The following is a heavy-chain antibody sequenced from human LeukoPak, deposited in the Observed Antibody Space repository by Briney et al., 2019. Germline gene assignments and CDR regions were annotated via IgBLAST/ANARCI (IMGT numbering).Heavy chain of an antibody. CDR3: ARGVGATVNYFDY. D-gene: IGHD1-26*01. J-gene: IGHJ4*02. Sequence: PGGSLRLSCAASGFTFSSYSMNWVRQAPGKGLEWVSSISSSSSYIYYADSVKGRFTISRDNAKNSLYLQMNSLRAEDTAVYYCARGVGATVNYFDYWGQGTLVTVSS. V-gene: IGHV3-21*01. CDR2: ISSSSSYI. CDR1: GFTFSSYS.